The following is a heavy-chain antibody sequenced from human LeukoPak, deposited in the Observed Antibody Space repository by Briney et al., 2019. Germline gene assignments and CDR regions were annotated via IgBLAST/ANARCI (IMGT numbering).Heavy chain of an antibody. D-gene: IGHD3-22*01. CDR2: INTNTGNP. CDR3: AREGYDSSGYYPYFDY. Sequence: ASVKVSCKASGYTFTSYAMNWVRQAPGRGLEWMGWINTNTGNPTYAQGFTGRFVFSLDTSVSTAYLQISSLKAEDTAVYYCAREGYDSSGYYPYFDYWGQGTLVTVSS. J-gene: IGHJ4*02. CDR1: GYTFTSYA. V-gene: IGHV7-4-1*02.